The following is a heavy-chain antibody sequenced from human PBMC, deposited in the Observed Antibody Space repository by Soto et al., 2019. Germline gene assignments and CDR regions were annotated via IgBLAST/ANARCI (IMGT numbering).Heavy chain of an antibody. D-gene: IGHD2-15*01. J-gene: IGHJ1*01. CDR1: GGSISSGGYY. Sequence: QVQLQESGPGLVKPSQTLSLTCTVSGGSISSGGYYWSWIRQHPGKGLEWIGYIYYSGSTYYNPSLKSRVTISVDTSKNQFSLKLSSVTAADTAVYYCARGYCSGGSCYREYFQHWGQGTLVTVSS. CDR2: IYYSGST. V-gene: IGHV4-31*03. CDR3: ARGYCSGGSCYREYFQH.